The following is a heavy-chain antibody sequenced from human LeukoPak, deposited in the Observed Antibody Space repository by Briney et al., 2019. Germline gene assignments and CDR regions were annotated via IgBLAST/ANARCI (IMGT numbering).Heavy chain of an antibody. J-gene: IGHJ3*02. D-gene: IGHD2-2*01. CDR3: ARDGGLGYCSSTSRQRGAFDI. Sequence: GRSLRLSCAASGFTFDNYAMHWVRQAPGKGLEWVSGIGWDSGSIGYADSVKGRFTISRDNAKNSLYLQMNSLRAEDTALYYCARDGGLGYCSSTSRQRGAFDIWGQGTMVTVSS. CDR2: IGWDSGSI. V-gene: IGHV3-9*01. CDR1: GFTFDNYA.